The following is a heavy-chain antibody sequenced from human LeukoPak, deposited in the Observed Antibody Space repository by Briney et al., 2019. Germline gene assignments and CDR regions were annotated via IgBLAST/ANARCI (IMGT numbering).Heavy chain of an antibody. CDR1: GFTFSSYA. CDR3: AREREYSSGWLPLDY. V-gene: IGHV3-33*08. D-gene: IGHD6-19*01. Sequence: GGSLRLSCAASGFTFSSYAMSWVRQAPGKGLEWVAVIWYDGSNKYYADSVKGRFTISRDNSKNTLYLQMNSLRAEDTAVYYCAREREYSSGWLPLDYWGQGTLVTVSS. CDR2: IWYDGSNK. J-gene: IGHJ4*02.